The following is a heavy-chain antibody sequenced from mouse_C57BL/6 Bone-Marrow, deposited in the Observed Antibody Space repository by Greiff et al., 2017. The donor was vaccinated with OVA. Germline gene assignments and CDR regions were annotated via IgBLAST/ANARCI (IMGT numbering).Heavy chain of an antibody. D-gene: IGHD1-1*01. Sequence: VQLQQSGPGLVKPSQSLSLTCSVTGYSITSGYYWNWIRQFPGNKLEWMGYISYDGSNNYNPSLKNRISITRDTSKNQFFLKLNSVTTEDTATYYCARVGYYGLLFDYWGQGTTLTVSS. J-gene: IGHJ2*01. V-gene: IGHV3-6*01. CDR1: GYSITSGYY. CDR3: ARVGYYGLLFDY. CDR2: ISYDGSN.